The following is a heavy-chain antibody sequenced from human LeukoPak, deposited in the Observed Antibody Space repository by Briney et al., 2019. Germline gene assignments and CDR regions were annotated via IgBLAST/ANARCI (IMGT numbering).Heavy chain of an antibody. CDR2: IYYSGST. V-gene: IGHV4-30-4*01. CDR1: GGSISSGGYF. CDR3: ARATYFRNFDY. D-gene: IGHD3-3*01. J-gene: IGHJ4*02. Sequence: SETLSLTCAVSGGSISSGGYFWSWIRQPPGKGLEWIGYIYYSGSTYYNPSLKSRVTISVDTSKNQFSLKLSSVTAADTAVYYCARATYFRNFDYWGQGTLVTVSS.